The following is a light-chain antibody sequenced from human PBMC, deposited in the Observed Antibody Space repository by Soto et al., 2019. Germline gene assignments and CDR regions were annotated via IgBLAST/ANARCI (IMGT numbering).Light chain of an antibody. Sequence: QSVLTQPPSVSAAPGQKVTISCSGSSSNVGDNFVSWYQHLPGTAPKLLIYDNQKRPSGIPDRFSGSKSATSATLGITGLQTEDEADYYCVTWDSRRSIVVFGGGTQLTVL. V-gene: IGLV1-51*01. J-gene: IGLJ2*01. CDR2: DNQ. CDR1: SSNVGDNF. CDR3: VTWDSRRSIVV.